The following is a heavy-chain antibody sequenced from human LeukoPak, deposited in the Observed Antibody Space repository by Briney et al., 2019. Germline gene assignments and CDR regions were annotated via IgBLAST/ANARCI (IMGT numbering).Heavy chain of an antibody. J-gene: IGHJ4*02. CDR2: IYPGDSDT. Sequence: GESLKISCNGSGYSFTSYWIGWVRQMPGKGMEWMGIIYPGDSDTRYSPSFQGQVTISADRSISTAYLQWSSLKASDTAMYYCARRPGYYYGSGSYYKTYYFDYWGQGTLVTVSS. D-gene: IGHD3-10*01. CDR1: GYSFTSYW. CDR3: ARRPGYYYGSGSYYKTYYFDY. V-gene: IGHV5-51*01.